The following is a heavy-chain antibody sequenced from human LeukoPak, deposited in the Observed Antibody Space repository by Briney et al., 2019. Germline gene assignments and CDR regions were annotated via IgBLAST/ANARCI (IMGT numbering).Heavy chain of an antibody. J-gene: IGHJ4*02. Sequence: SGTLSLTCSVSGGSFGSDCWSWIRQPPGKGLEWLGYIYYSGSTSYNPSLKSRVTISVDTSKNQFSLKLSSVTAADTAVYSCARSPYYYGSGSYSPFDYWGQGTLVTVSS. CDR1: GGSFGSDC. CDR3: ARSPYYYGSGSYSPFDY. V-gene: IGHV4-59*01. CDR2: IYYSGST. D-gene: IGHD3-10*01.